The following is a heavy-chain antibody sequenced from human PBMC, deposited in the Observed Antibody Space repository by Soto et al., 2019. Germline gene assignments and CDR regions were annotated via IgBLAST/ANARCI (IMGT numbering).Heavy chain of an antibody. Sequence: SETLSLTCGVSGDSISNSRFYWAWIRQPPGEGLEWIGSIYHTGNAYYNPSLKSRVTISVDTSKNQFSLKVTSVTAADTALYYCARDYFDSSDSTTNWFDPWGQGTLLSVS. CDR3: ARDYFDSSDSTTNWFDP. D-gene: IGHD3-22*01. CDR1: GDSISNSRFY. CDR2: IYHTGNA. V-gene: IGHV4-39*01. J-gene: IGHJ5*02.